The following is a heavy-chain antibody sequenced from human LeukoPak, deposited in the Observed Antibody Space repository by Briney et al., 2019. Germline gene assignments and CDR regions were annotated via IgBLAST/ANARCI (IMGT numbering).Heavy chain of an antibody. V-gene: IGHV3-7*01. CDR3: ARDAGYNRFDY. CDR1: GFTYSNYW. CDR2: IKEDVSDK. J-gene: IGHJ4*02. Sequence: GGSLRLSCAASGFTYSNYWMIWLRQAPGKGLEWVAHIKEDVSDKYYVDSVKGRFTISRDNAENSLSLQMNSLRAEDTAVYYCARDAGYNRFDYWGQGTLVTVSS. D-gene: IGHD1-14*01.